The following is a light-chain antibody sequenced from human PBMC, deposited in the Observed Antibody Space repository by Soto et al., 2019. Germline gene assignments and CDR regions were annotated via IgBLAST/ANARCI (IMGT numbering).Light chain of an antibody. CDR2: AAS. Sequence: DIQMTQSPSSLSASVGDRVTITCRASQSISHYLNWYQLKPGKAPKLLIYAASSLQSGVPSRFSGSGSETDFTLTISSLQPEDFATYYCQQSYSTPPYTFGQGTKLEI. CDR3: QQSYSTPPYT. CDR1: QSISHY. J-gene: IGKJ2*01. V-gene: IGKV1-39*01.